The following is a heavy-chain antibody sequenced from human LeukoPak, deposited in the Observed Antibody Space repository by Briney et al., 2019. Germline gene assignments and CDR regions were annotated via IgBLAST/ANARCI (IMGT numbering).Heavy chain of an antibody. J-gene: IGHJ4*02. CDR3: AKDKGGSGSFYPHYFDY. CDR1: GFTFSSYA. V-gene: IGHV3-23*01. D-gene: IGHD3-10*01. CDR2: ISGSGGST. Sequence: GGSLRLSCAASGFTFSSYAMSWVRQAPGKGLEWVSAISGSGGSTYYADSVKGRFTISRDNSKNTLYLQMNSLRAEDTAVYYCAKDKGGSGSFYPHYFDYWGQGTLVTVSS.